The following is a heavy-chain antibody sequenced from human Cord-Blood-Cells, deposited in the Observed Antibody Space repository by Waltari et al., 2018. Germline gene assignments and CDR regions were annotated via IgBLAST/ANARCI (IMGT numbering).Heavy chain of an antibody. D-gene: IGHD2-15*01. CDR3: AREGFGYCSGGSCYTGFDY. V-gene: IGHV3-53*04. J-gene: IGHJ4*02. CDR2: IYSGGST. CDR1: GFTVSSTD. Sequence: EVQLVESGGGLVKPGGSLSLSCAAYGFTVSSTDLSWVRPAPGKGLEWVSVIYSGGSTYYADSVKGRFTISRHNSKNTLYLQMNSLRAEDTAVYYCAREGFGYCSGGSCYTGFDYWGQGTLVTVSS.